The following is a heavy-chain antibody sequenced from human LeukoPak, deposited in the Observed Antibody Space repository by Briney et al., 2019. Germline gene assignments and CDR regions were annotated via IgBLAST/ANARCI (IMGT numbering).Heavy chain of an antibody. CDR2: IYYSGST. CDR1: GGSISSSSYY. Sequence: SETLSLTCTVSGGSISSSSYYWGWIRQPPGKGLEWIGSIYYSGSTYYNPSLKSRVTISVDTSKNQFSLKLSSVTAADTAVYYCARSDDYGDYGSSWFDPWGQGTLVTVSS. CDR3: ARSDDYGDYGSSWFDP. V-gene: IGHV4-39*07. D-gene: IGHD4-17*01. J-gene: IGHJ5*02.